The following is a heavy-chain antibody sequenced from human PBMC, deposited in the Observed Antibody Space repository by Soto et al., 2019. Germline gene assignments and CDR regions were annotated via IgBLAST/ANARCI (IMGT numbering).Heavy chain of an antibody. CDR2: ISAYNGNT. CDR3: ARDQTRDDFWSGYYQLRCWFDP. D-gene: IGHD3-3*01. V-gene: IGHV1-18*01. Sequence: QVQLVQSGAEVKKPGASVKVSCKASGYTFTSYGISWVRQAPGQGLEWMGWISAYNGNTNYAQKLQGRVTMTTDTSTSTSYMELRSLRSDDTAVYYCARDQTRDDFWSGYYQLRCWFDPWGQGTLVTVSS. J-gene: IGHJ5*02. CDR1: GYTFTSYG.